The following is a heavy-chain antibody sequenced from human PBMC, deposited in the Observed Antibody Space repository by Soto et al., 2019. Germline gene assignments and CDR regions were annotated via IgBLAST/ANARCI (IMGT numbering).Heavy chain of an antibody. J-gene: IGHJ4*02. CDR3: ATRSSDYYFY. CDR1: GLTLSNFE. D-gene: IGHD4-17*01. V-gene: IGHV3-48*03. Sequence: PGGSLRLSCAASGLTLSNFETDWVRQAPGKGLEWIASISIGARSIHYADSVRGRLTISRDDAENSVFLQMDRLSAEDTAVYFCATRSSDYYFYWGQGALVTVSS. CDR2: ISIGARSI.